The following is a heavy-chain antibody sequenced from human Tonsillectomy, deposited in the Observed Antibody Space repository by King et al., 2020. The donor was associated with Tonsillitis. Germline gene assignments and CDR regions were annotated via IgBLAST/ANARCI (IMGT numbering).Heavy chain of an antibody. Sequence: VQLVQSGAELRKPGASVSVSCKASGGTFGGHHVHWVRQAPGQGLEWMGWINPDTGDTNLALGRVTMTVTKDTSISTVYMGLSSLRPDDTAVYYCATFASGSGSSDSSAYRFFRHWGQGTLVTVSS. D-gene: IGHD3-22*01. CDR2: INPDTGDT. CDR3: ATFASGSGSSDSSAYRFFRH. V-gene: IGHV1-2*02. CDR1: GGTFGGHH. J-gene: IGHJ1*01.